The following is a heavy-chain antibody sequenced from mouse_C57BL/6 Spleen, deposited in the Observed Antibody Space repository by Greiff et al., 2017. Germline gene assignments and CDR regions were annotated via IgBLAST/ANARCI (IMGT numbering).Heavy chain of an antibody. CDR2: ISYDGSN. V-gene: IGHV3-6*01. Sequence: DVQLQESGPGLVKPSQSLSLTCSVTGYSITSGYYWNWIRQFPGNKLEWMGYISYDGSNNYNPSLKNRISITRDTSKNQFFLKLNSVTTEDTATYYCARPEDYGSTAWFAYWGQGTLVTVSA. CDR1: GYSITSGYY. D-gene: IGHD1-1*01. CDR3: ARPEDYGSTAWFAY. J-gene: IGHJ3*01.